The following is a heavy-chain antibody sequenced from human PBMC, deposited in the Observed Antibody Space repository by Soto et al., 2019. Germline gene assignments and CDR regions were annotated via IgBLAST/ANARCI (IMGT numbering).Heavy chain of an antibody. V-gene: IGHV1-69*01. CDR2: IIPIFGTA. J-gene: IGHJ5*02. CDR1: GGTFSSYA. CDR3: ARGSSRSRAPPEEAFDP. Sequence: QVQLVQSGAEVKKPGSSVKVSCKASGGTFSSYAISWVRQAPGQGLEWMGGIIPIFGTANYVQKFQGRVTITADESTSTAYMELSSLRSEDTAVYYCARGSSRSRAPPEEAFDPWGQGTLVTVSS. D-gene: IGHD6-13*01.